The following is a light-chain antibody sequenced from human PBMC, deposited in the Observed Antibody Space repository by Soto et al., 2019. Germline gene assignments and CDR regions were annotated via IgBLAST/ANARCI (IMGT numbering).Light chain of an antibody. V-gene: IGLV2-14*03. CDR1: SSDIGGYNY. J-gene: IGLJ2*01. CDR2: DVR. CDR3: SSYTSSSTVI. Sequence: QSALTQTASVSGSPGQTITISCTGTSSDIGGYNYISWYQQHPGKAPKFIIYDVRNRPSGISNRFSGSRSGNTASLTISGRHAEDEADYYGSSYTSSSTVIFGGGTKLTVL.